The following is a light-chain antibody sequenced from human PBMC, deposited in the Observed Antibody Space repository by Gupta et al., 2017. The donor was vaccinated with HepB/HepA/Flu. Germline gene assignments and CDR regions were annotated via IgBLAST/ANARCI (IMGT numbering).Light chain of an antibody. CDR2: EVT. CDR1: SSDVGGYNS. CDR3: TSYAGNDRGV. J-gene: IGLJ2*01. V-gene: IGLV2-8*01. Sequence: QSALTQPPSASGSPGQSVTISCTGTSSDVGGYNSVSWYQQHPGEAPRLMIYEVTKRPSGVPDRFSGSKSGNPASLTVSGLQAEDEADYDCTSYAGNDRGVFGGGTKLTVL.